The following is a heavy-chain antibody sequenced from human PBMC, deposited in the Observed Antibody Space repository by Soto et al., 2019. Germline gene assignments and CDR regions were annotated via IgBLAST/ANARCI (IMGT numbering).Heavy chain of an antibody. V-gene: IGHV1-18*01. CDR2: ISAYNGNT. Sequence: ASVKVSCKASGYTFTSCGISWVRQAPGQGLEWMGWISAYNGNTNYAQKLQGRVTMTTDTYTSTAYMELRSLRPDDTAVYYCARGRDYWRYFGYWGQGTLVTVSS. CDR1: GYTFTSCG. CDR3: ARGRDYWRYFGY. D-gene: IGHD4-17*01. J-gene: IGHJ4*02.